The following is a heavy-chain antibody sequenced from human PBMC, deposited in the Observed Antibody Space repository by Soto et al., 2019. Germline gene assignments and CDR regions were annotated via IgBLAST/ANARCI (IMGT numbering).Heavy chain of an antibody. J-gene: IGHJ4*02. V-gene: IGHV3-74*01. CDR1: GFTFRTYW. CDR3: ARYQYQSAPFDY. D-gene: IGHD4-4*01. CDR2: INSDGSIT. Sequence: EVQLVESGGGLVQPGGSLRLSCALSGFTFRTYWMHWVRQAPGKGLVWVSRINSDGSITNYADSVRGRFTISRDNAKNTIYLQMSSLRAEDTAVYYCARYQYQSAPFDYWGQGALVTVSS.